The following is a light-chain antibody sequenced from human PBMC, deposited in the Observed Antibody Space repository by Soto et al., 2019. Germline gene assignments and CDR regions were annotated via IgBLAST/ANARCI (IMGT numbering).Light chain of an antibody. Sequence: ALTQPRSVSGSPGQSVTISCTGTSRDVRVYDYVSWYQQHPGKAPKLMIYDVSQRPPGVPDRFSGSKSGNTASLTISGLQAEDEADYYCCSYAGTYTYVFGTGTKVTVL. CDR3: CSYAGTYTYV. CDR2: DVS. J-gene: IGLJ1*01. V-gene: IGLV2-11*01. CDR1: SRDVRVYDY.